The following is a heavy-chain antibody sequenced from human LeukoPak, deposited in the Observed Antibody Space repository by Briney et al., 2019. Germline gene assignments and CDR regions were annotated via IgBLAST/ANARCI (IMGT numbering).Heavy chain of an antibody. J-gene: IGHJ4*02. CDR1: GGSISSYY. CDR2: IYYSGST. V-gene: IGHV4-59*08. CDR3: ARHVTYYDFWSGYPYGESYFDY. Sequence: SETLSLTCTVSGGSISSYYWSWIRQPPGKGLEWIGYIYYSGSTNYNPSLKSRVTISVDTSKNQFSLRLSSVTAADTAVYYCARHVTYYDFWSGYPYGESYFDYWGQGTLVTVS. D-gene: IGHD3-3*01.